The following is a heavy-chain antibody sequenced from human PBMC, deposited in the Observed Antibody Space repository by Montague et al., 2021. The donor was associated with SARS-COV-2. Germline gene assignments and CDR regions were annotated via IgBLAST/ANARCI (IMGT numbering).Heavy chain of an antibody. Sequence: SETLSLTCAVYGGSFSGYYRSWIRQPPGKGLEWIGEINHSGSTNXXPSLKSRVTISVDTSKNQFSLKLSSVTAADTAVYYCARRPHYYDSSGYYYPGPQRYYSDYWGQGTLVTVSS. CDR1: GGSFSGYY. CDR3: ARRPHYYDSSGYYYPGPQRYYSDY. CDR2: INHSGST. J-gene: IGHJ4*02. D-gene: IGHD3-22*01. V-gene: IGHV4-34*01.